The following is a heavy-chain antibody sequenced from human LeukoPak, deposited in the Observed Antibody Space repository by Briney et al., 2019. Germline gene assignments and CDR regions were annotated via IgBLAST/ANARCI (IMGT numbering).Heavy chain of an antibody. D-gene: IGHD4-17*01. Sequence: SETLSLTCTVSGGSISSYYWSWIRQPPGKGLEWIGYIYYSGSTNLNPSLKSRVTISVDTSKNQFSLKLSSVTAADTAVYYCARGYGETSTRWGQGTLVTVSS. J-gene: IGHJ4*02. CDR3: ARGYGETSTR. V-gene: IGHV4-59*01. CDR1: GGSISSYY. CDR2: IYYSGST.